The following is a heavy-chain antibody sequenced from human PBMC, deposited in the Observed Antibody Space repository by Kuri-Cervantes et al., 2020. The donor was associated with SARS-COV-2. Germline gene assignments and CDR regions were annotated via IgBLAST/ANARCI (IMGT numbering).Heavy chain of an antibody. D-gene: IGHD1-26*01. V-gene: IGHV3-30*02. Sequence: GGSLRLSCAASGFTFSSYGMHWVRQAPDKGLEWVAFIRYDGSNKYYADSVKGRFTISRDNSKNTLYLQMNSLRAEDTAVYYCARSRGGSYHGGFDYWGQGTLVTVSS. J-gene: IGHJ4*02. CDR1: GFTFSSYG. CDR2: IRYDGSNK. CDR3: ARSRGGSYHGGFDY.